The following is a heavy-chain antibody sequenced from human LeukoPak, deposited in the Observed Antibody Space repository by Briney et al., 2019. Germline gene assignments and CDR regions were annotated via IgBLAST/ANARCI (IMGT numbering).Heavy chain of an antibody. CDR3: ARDFSSWYSGGFDY. CDR2: ISSSSSYI. CDR1: GFTFSSYS. D-gene: IGHD6-13*01. J-gene: IGHJ4*02. V-gene: IGHV3-21*01. Sequence: PGGSLRLSCAASGFTFSSYSMNWVRQAPGKGLEWVSSISSSSSYIYYADSVKGRFTISRDNAKNSLYLQMNSPRAEDTAVYYCARDFSSWYSGGFDYWGQGTLVTVSS.